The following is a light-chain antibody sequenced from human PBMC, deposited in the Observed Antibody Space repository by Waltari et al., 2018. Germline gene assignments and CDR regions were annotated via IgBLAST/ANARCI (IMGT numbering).Light chain of an antibody. CDR2: KAS. J-gene: IGKJ1*01. CDR3: QQYNTFAWT. CDR1: QSISSW. V-gene: IGKV1-5*03. Sequence: DIQMTQSPSTLSASVGDRVTITCRASQSISSWLAWYQQKPGKAPKLLIYKASNLESGVSSRFSGSGSGTEFTLTISALQPDDFATYYCQQYNTFAWTFGQGTKVE.